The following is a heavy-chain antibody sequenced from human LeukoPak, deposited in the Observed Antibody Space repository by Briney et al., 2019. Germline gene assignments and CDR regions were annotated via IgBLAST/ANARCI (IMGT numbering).Heavy chain of an antibody. J-gene: IGHJ4*02. CDR2: FSGSGDTT. D-gene: IGHD6-19*01. V-gene: IGHV3-23*01. CDR3: AKSYSSGWFGLYFDS. Sequence: QTGGSLRLSCAASGFTFSSYAMNWVRQAPGKGLEWVSTFSGSGDTTYYADSVKGRFPISTDNSKNTLYLQMDSLRAEDTAVYYCAKSYSSGWFGLYFDSWGQGTLVTVSS. CDR1: GFTFSSYA.